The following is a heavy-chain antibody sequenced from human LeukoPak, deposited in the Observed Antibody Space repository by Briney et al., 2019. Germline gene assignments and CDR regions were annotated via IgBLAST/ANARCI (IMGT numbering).Heavy chain of an antibody. J-gene: IGHJ4*02. CDR2: IKQDGTGR. CDR1: GFTFSSYW. V-gene: IGHV3-7*01. CDR3: ARKRAYDSSGYYSDY. D-gene: IGHD3-22*01. Sequence: PGGSLRLSCAASGFTFSSYWMNWVRQAPGKGLEWVANIKQDGTGRYYVDSVKGRFTISRDNAKSSLYLQMNSLRAEDTAVYYCARKRAYDSSGYYSDYWGQGTLVTVSS.